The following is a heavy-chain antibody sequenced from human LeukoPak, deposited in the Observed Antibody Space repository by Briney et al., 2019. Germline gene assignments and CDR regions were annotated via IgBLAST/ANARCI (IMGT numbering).Heavy chain of an antibody. CDR2: ISAYNGNT. V-gene: IGHV1-18*01. Sequence: VASVKVSCKASGYTFTSYGISWVRQAPGQGPEWMGWISAYNGNTNYAQKLQGRVTMTTDTSTSTAYMELRSLRSDDTAVYYCARGAVEEYSSSSGTNFDYWGQGTLVTVSS. J-gene: IGHJ4*02. CDR1: GYTFTSYG. CDR3: ARGAVEEYSSSSGTNFDY. D-gene: IGHD6-6*01.